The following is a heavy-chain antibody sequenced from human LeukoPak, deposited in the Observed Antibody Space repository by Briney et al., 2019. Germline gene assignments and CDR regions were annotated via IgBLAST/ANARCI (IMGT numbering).Heavy chain of an antibody. Sequence: PGGPLRLSCAASGFTFSSYGMHWVRQAPGKGLEWVAVIWYDGSNKYYADSVKGRFTISRDNSKNTLYLQMNSLRAEDTAVYYCAKDRDWNYVIDYWGQGTLVTVSS. J-gene: IGHJ4*02. D-gene: IGHD1-7*01. CDR1: GFTFSSYG. CDR3: AKDRDWNYVIDY. CDR2: IWYDGSNK. V-gene: IGHV3-33*06.